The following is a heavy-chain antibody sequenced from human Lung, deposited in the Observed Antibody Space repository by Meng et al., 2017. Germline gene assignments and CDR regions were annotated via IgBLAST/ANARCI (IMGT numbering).Heavy chain of an antibody. J-gene: IGHJ4*02. CDR1: GVTVSRYS. CDR3: ASAMGNYVPATNEWTPSYFDY. V-gene: IGHV1-69*02. Sequence: QVQLVQSGAEVKKPGSSVKVACQASGVTVSRYSFSWVRQAPGQGLEWMGWIFPILERANYAQKFQGRVTITADISTTTAYMEMRSLRSEDTAVYYCASAMGNYVPATNEWTPSYFDYWGRGTLVTVSS. D-gene: IGHD3-16*01. CDR2: IFPILERA.